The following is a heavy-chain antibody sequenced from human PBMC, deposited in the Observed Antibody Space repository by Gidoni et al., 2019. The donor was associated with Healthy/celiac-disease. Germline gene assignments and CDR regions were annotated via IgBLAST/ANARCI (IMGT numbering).Heavy chain of an antibody. D-gene: IGHD5-12*01. CDR3: ARGGNSGYDQGRAFDI. CDR1: GGSFSGYY. J-gene: IGHJ3*02. V-gene: IGHV4-34*01. CDR2: INHSGST. Sequence: QVQLQQWGAGLLKPSETLSLTCAVYGGSFSGYYWSWIRQPPGKGLEWIGEINHSGSTNYNPSLKSRVTISVDTSKNQFSLKLSSVTAADTAVYYCARGGNSGYDQGRAFDIWGQGTMVTVSS.